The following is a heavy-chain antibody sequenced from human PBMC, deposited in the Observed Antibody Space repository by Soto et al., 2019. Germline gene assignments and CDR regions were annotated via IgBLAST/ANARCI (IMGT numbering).Heavy chain of an antibody. D-gene: IGHD3-9*01. CDR3: ARTIRYFAPESYFDY. V-gene: IGHV3-21*01. J-gene: IGHJ4*02. CDR2: ISSSSSYI. CDR1: GFTFSSYS. Sequence: GGSLRLSCAASGFTFSSYSMNWVRQAPGKGLEWVSSISSSSSYIYYADSVKGRFTISRDNAKNSLYLQMNSLRAEDTAVYYCARTIRYFAPESYFDYWGQRTLVTVSS.